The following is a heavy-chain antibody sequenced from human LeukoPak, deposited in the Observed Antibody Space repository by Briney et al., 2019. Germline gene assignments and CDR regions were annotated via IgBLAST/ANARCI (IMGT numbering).Heavy chain of an antibody. CDR3: ARDMTYGSGSYYNNPDY. CDR1: GFTFSSYA. V-gene: IGHV3-23*01. J-gene: IGHJ4*02. D-gene: IGHD3-10*01. CDR2: ISGSGAST. Sequence: PGGSLRLSCAAPGFTFSSYAMNWVRQAPGKGLEWVSAISGSGASTYYADSVKGRFTISRDNSKNTLYLQMNSLRAEDTAVYYCARDMTYGSGSYYNNPDYWGQGTLVTVSS.